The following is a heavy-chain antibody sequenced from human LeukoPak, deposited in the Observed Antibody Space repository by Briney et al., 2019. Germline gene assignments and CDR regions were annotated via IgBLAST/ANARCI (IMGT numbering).Heavy chain of an antibody. V-gene: IGHV3-64*01. CDR2: ISSNGGST. J-gene: IGHJ4*02. Sequence: GGSLRLSCAASGFTFSSYAMHWVRQAPGKGLEYVSAISSNGGSTYYANSVKGRFTISRLNSKNTLYLQMGSLRAEDMAVYYCARVASCYDGTNFDYWGQGTLVTVSS. D-gene: IGHD5-12*01. CDR1: GFTFSSYA. CDR3: ARVASCYDGTNFDY.